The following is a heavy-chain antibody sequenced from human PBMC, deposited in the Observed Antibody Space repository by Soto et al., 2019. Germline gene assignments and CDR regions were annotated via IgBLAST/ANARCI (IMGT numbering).Heavy chain of an antibody. CDR1: GFTFSDYA. V-gene: IGHV3-30*18. D-gene: IGHD6-19*01. Sequence: PGGSLRLSCAASGFTFSDYAMHWVRQAPGKGLEWVAVVSHDGRNTHYAESVKGRITISRDSSKNTVSLEMTNLRAEDTAVYYCAKGGRQWLVTSDFNYWGQGA. J-gene: IGHJ4*02. CDR2: VSHDGRNT. CDR3: AKGGRQWLVTSDFNY.